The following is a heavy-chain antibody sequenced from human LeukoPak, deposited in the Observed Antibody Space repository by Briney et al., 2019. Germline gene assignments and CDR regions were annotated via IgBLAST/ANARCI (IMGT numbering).Heavy chain of an antibody. CDR2: INHSGST. D-gene: IGHD6-19*01. CDR1: GGSFSGYY. J-gene: IGHJ5*02. CDR3: ARGHEYSSGWYFADWLDP. V-gene: IGHV4-34*01. Sequence: SETLSLTCAVYGGSFSGYYWSWIRQPPGKGLEWIGEINHSGSTNYNPSLKSRVTISVDTSKNQFSLKLSSVTAADTAVYYCARGHEYSSGWYFADWLDPWGQGTLVTVSS.